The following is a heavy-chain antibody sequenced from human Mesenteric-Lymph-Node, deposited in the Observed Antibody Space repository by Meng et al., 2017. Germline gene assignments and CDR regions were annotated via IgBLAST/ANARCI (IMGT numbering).Heavy chain of an antibody. CDR1: GGSVSSASYY. J-gene: IGHJ3*02. D-gene: IGHD2-2*01. Sequence: SETLSLTCTVSGGSVSSASYYWGWIRQPPGKGLEWIGYIFYSGSTNYNPSLKSRVTISVDTSKNRFSLNLSSVTAADTAVYYCARRSSFLMGTFDIWGQGTMVTVSS. V-gene: IGHV4-61*01. CDR2: IFYSGST. CDR3: ARRSSFLMGTFDI.